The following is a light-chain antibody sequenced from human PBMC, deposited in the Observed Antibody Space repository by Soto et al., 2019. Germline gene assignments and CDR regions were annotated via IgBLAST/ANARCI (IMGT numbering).Light chain of an antibody. V-gene: IGKV2-28*01. CDR2: LGS. CDR3: MQALQTPIT. CDR1: QSLLHSNGYNY. J-gene: IGKJ5*01. Sequence: DIVMTQSPLSLPVTPGEPASISCRSSQSLLHSNGYNYLDWYLRKPGQSPQLLIYLGSNRASGVPERLSGSGSGTDFTLKISRVEAEDVGVYYCMQALQTPITFGQGTRLEIK.